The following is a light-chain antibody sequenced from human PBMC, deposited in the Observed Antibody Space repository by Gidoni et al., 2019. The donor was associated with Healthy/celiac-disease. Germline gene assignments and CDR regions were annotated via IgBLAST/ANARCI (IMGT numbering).Light chain of an antibody. CDR3: QVWDSSTVV. Sequence: SYEMTQALSVSVALGRTARITCGGNKIGSNNVHGYQQKPGQAPVLVIYRDSNRPSGIPERFSGSNSGNTATLTISRAQAGDEADYYCQVWDSSTVVFGGGTKLPVL. CDR1: KIGSNN. CDR2: RDS. V-gene: IGLV3-9*01. J-gene: IGLJ2*01.